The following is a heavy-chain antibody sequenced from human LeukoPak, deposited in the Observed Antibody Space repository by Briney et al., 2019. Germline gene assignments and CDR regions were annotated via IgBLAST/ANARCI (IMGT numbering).Heavy chain of an antibody. Sequence: SETLSLTCAVYGGSFSGYYWSWIRHPPGKGLELIGEINHSGSTNYNPSLKSRVTISVDTSKNQFSLKLSSVTAADTAVYYCARIPSGIAAAGTSAKRDYWGQGTLVTVSS. V-gene: IGHV4-34*01. J-gene: IGHJ4*02. CDR2: INHSGST. CDR1: GGSFSGYY. CDR3: ARIPSGIAAAGTSAKRDY. D-gene: IGHD6-13*01.